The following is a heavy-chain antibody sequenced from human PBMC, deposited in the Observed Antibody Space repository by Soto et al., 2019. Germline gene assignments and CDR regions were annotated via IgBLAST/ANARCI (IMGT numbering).Heavy chain of an antibody. CDR2: MNPNSGNT. J-gene: IGHJ4*02. D-gene: IGHD3-16*01. CDR3: ARAWGDLDY. Sequence: QVQLVQSGAEVKKPGASVKVSCKASGYTFANYDINWVRQATGQGLEWMGWMNPNSGNTGCAQKFQGRVTMTRDTSITPAYMELSSLRSEDTAVYYCARAWGDLDYWGQGTLVTVSS. V-gene: IGHV1-8*01. CDR1: GYTFANYD.